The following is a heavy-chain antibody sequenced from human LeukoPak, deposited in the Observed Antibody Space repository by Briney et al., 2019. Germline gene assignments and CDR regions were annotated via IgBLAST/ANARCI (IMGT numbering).Heavy chain of an antibody. J-gene: IGHJ6*03. Sequence: SETLSLTCTVSGGSISSSSYYWGWIRQPPGKGLEWIGSIYYSGSTYYNPSLKSRVTISVDTSKNQFSLKLSSVTAADTAVYYCAKTGYDFRVYYYYYMDVWGKGTTVTVSS. CDR1: GGSISSSSYY. CDR2: IYYSGST. D-gene: IGHD5-12*01. CDR3: AKTGYDFRVYYYYYMDV. V-gene: IGHV4-39*07.